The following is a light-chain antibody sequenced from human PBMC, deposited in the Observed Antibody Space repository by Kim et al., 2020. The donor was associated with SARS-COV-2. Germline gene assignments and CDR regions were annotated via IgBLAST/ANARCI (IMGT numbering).Light chain of an antibody. CDR2: AAS. V-gene: IGKV1-17*03. CDR3: LQHNSYSWT. CDR1: EGISNY. Sequence: ASVRDRVTITCRASEGISNYLAWFQQKPGKVPKRLLYAASSLKSGVPSRFSGSGSGTEFTLTISSLQPEDFATYYCLQHNSYSWTFGQGTKVDIK. J-gene: IGKJ1*01.